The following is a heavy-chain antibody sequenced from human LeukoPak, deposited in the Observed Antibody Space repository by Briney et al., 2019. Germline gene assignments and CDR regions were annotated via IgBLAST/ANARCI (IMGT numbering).Heavy chain of an antibody. Sequence: GASVRVSCKASGYTFTSYNMHWVRQAPGQGLEWMGMINPSGGSTSYAQNFQGRVTMTRDMSTSTVYMELSSLRSEDTAMYYCARALPHRRLMDTTMEQHWFDPWGQGTLVTVSS. CDR2: INPSGGST. V-gene: IGHV1-46*01. D-gene: IGHD5-18*01. CDR3: ARALPHRRLMDTTMEQHWFDP. CDR1: GYTFTSYN. J-gene: IGHJ5*02.